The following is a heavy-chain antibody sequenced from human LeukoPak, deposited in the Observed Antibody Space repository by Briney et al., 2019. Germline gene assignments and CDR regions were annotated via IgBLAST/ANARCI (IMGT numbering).Heavy chain of an antibody. CDR1: GGSISSYY. D-gene: IGHD6-13*01. CDR2: IYYSGST. CDR3: AGAPLVYYYYYMDV. V-gene: IGHV4-59*01. J-gene: IGHJ6*03. Sequence: SETLSLTCTVSGGSISSYYWSWIRPPPGKRLGWVGYIYYSGSTNYNPSLKSRVTISVDTSKNQFSLKLSSVTAADTAVYYCAGAPLVYYYYYMDVWGKGTTVTVSS.